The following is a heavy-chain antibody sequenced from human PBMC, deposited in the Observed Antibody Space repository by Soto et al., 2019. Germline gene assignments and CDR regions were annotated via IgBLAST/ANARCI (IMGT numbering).Heavy chain of an antibody. Sequence: QVQLVQSGAEVKKPESSVKVSCKAPGGTFSTYAISWVRQAPGQGLEWMGGIIPMFGTANYAPRFQDRATXTXNESTNTVYMALSSLRSEDTAVYFCASGIQLWLRRINNGYSGWGQGTLVTVSS. D-gene: IGHD5-18*01. V-gene: IGHV1-69*05. CDR1: GGTFSTYA. J-gene: IGHJ4*02. CDR3: ASGIQLWLRRINNGYSG. CDR2: IIPMFGTA.